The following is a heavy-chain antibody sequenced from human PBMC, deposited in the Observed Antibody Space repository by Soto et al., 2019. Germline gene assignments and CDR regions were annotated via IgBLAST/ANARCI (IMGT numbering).Heavy chain of an antibody. J-gene: IGHJ6*02. CDR2: IKSKTDGGTT. D-gene: IGHD1-1*01. CDR3: ARAHWNLRYYYYYGMDV. CDR1: GFTFSNAW. Sequence: GGSLRLSCAASGFTFSNAWMNWVRQAPGKGLEWVGRIKSKTDGGTTDYAAPVKGRFTISRDDSKNTLYLQMNSLKTEDTAVYFCARAHWNLRYYYYYGMDVWGQGTTVTVSS. V-gene: IGHV3-15*07.